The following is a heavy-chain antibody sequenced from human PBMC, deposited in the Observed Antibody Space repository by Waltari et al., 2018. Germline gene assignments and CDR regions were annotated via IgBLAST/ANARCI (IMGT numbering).Heavy chain of an antibody. CDR1: GGSFRGNY. CDR3: ANRDLNKSYYYMDV. Sequence: QVQLQQWGAGLLKPSETLSLTCGVYGGSFRGNYWSWIRQSPGKGLEWIGEINHSGNTKYNPYLKSRVTMSVDTFKNYFSLNLTSVTAADTAVYYCANRDLNKSYYYMDVWGKGTTVIVSS. J-gene: IGHJ6*03. V-gene: IGHV4-34*01. CDR2: INHSGNT.